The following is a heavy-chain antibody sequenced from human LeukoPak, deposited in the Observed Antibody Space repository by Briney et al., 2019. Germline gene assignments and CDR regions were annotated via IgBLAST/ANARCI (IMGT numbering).Heavy chain of an antibody. J-gene: IGHJ6*02. CDR1: GDSVSSNSAA. CDR2: TYYRSKWYK. Sequence: SQTLSLTCAISGDSVSSNSAAWNWIRQSPSRGLEWLGRTYYRSKWYKDYAVSVKSPITINPDTSKNQFSLQLNSMTPEDTAVYYCEREISSSSWPYYYYYGMDVWGQGPTVTVSS. D-gene: IGHD6-13*01. V-gene: IGHV6-1*01. CDR3: EREISSSSWPYYYYYGMDV.